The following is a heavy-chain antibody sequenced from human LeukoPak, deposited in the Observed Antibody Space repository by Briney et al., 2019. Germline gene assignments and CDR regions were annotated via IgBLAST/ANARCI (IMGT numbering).Heavy chain of an antibody. J-gene: IGHJ3*01. CDR1: IGFNRLRSSW. CDR2: IYYSGSI. D-gene: IGHD5-12*01. Sequence: SETQPLTQAVWIGFNRLRSSWGGWIRQPPGKGLEWIGSIYYSGSIYYNPSPKSLVTISVATSKNQFSLKLSLSSAADRSVYYCATYRLVANIVVLKAGMDVWGQGTMVTVSS. CDR3: ATYRLVANIVVLKAGMDV. V-gene: IGHV4-39*01.